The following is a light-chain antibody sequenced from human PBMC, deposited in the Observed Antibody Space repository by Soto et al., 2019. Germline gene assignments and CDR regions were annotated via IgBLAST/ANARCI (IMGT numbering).Light chain of an antibody. V-gene: IGKV3-20*01. CDR2: GAS. CDR1: ESISSY. J-gene: IGKJ3*01. CDR3: QEYGSGTGFT. Sequence: ENVLTQSPGTQSLSPGERATLSCRASESISSYLAWYQQKPGQAHRLLIYGASGRATGIADRFSGSGSGTDFTLTISRLEPEDFAVDLCQEYGSGTGFTFGPGTKVDIK.